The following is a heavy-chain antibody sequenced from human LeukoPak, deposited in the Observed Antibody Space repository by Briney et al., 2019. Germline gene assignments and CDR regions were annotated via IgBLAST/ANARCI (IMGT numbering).Heavy chain of an antibody. CDR1: GGSISSSSYY. CDR2: IYYSGST. J-gene: IGHJ4*02. V-gene: IGHV4-39*01. Sequence: KPSETLSLTCSVSGGSISSSSYYWGWIRQPPGKGLEWIGTIYYSGSTYYNPSLKSRVTISVDTSKNQFSLKLSSVTAADTAVYYCASSHPSHYWGQGTLVTVSS. CDR3: ASSHPSHY.